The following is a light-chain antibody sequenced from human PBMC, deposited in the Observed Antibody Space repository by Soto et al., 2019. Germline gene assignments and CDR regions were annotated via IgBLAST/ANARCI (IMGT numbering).Light chain of an antibody. CDR3: QQYGISPPCT. V-gene: IGKV3-20*01. CDR1: QSVSSSY. CDR2: GAS. J-gene: IGKJ2*02. Sequence: EIVLTQSPGTLSLSPGERATLSCRASQSVSSSYLAWYQQKPGQAPRLLIYGASSRATGIADRFSGSGSGTDFNLTISRLEPEDFAVSYCQQYGISPPCTFGQGTKLEIK.